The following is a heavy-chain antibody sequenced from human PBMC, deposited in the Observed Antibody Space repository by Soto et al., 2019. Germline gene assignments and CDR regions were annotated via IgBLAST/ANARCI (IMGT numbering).Heavy chain of an antibody. J-gene: IGHJ4*02. CDR2: ISSSSYTM. V-gene: IGHV3-48*02. CDR3: ARDVDY. CDR1: GFTFSHYS. Sequence: EVQLVESGGGLVQPGGSLRLSCAASGFTFSHYSMNWVRQAPGKGLEWVSYISSSSYTMNYADSVKGRFTISRDNDKNSLYLQMNSLRDDDTAVYYCARDVDYWGQGTLVTVSS.